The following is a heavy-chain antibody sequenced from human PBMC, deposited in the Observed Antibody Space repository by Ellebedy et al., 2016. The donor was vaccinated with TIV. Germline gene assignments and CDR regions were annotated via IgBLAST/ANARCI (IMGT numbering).Heavy chain of an antibody. D-gene: IGHD3-10*01. CDR2: ISGSGGST. CDR1: GFTVSSKY. J-gene: IGHJ4*02. Sequence: GESLKISCAASGFTVSSKYMSWVRQAPGKGLEWVSAISGSGGSTYYADSVKGRFTISRDNSKNTLYLQMNSLRAEDTAVYYCAKEESTTKVRGSFDYWGQGTLVTVSS. CDR3: AKEESTTKVRGSFDY. V-gene: IGHV3-23*01.